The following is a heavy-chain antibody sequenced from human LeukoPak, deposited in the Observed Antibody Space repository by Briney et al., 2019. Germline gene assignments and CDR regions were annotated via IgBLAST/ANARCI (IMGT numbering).Heavy chain of an antibody. CDR2: ISDDGGDT. J-gene: IGHJ4*02. Sequence: GGSLRLSCAASGFTFSNYAMSWVRQAPGKGLEWVSAISDDGGDTKYAESVKGRFTISRDNSRNRLYLQMNSLRVEDTAIYFCGRDWKLDYWGQGILVTVSS. V-gene: IGHV3-23*01. CDR1: GFTFSNYA. D-gene: IGHD1-1*01. CDR3: GRDWKLDY.